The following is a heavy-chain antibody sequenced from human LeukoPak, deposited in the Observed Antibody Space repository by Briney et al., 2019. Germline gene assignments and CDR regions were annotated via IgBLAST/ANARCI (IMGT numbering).Heavy chain of an antibody. CDR1: GGAIDNNY. CDR2: VFYNVAT. CDR3: ARGGPGYHYFDY. V-gene: IGHV4-59*01. J-gene: IGHJ4*02. D-gene: IGHD5-12*01. Sequence: SETLSLTCTVSGGAIDNNYWSWLRQTPAQGMEWIAYVFYNVATGNNPSLKSRVTISLEASENQFPLKLYSVTAADAAIYDCARGGPGYHYFDYWGQGTLVTVSS.